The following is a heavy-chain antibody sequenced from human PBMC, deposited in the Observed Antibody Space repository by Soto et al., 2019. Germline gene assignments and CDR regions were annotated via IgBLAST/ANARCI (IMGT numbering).Heavy chain of an antibody. D-gene: IGHD2-15*01. J-gene: IGHJ4*02. CDR3: ARAKSCSAGSCYDLDY. CDR2: ISAYNGNT. CDR1: GYTFTNYG. V-gene: IGHV1-18*01. Sequence: ASVKVSCKASGYTFTNYGISWVRQAPGQGLEWMGWISAYNGNTNYAQKLQGRVTMTTDTSTNTAYMELRSLRSDDTAVYYCARAKSCSAGSCYDLDYWGQGTLVTVSS.